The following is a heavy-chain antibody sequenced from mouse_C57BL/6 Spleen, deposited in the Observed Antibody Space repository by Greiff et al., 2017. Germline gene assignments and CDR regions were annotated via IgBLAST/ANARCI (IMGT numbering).Heavy chain of an antibody. V-gene: IGHV1-7*01. D-gene: IGHD1-1*01. CDR1: GYTFTSYW. CDR2: INPSSGYT. CDR3: ARGGIITAVVATDAMDY. Sequence: VQLLQSGAELAKPGASVKLSCKASGYTFTSYWMHWVKQRPGQGLEWIGYINPSSGYTKYNQKYKDKATLAADKSSSTAYMQLSSLTYEDSAVYYCARGGIITAVVATDAMDYGGRGTSVTVSS. J-gene: IGHJ4*01.